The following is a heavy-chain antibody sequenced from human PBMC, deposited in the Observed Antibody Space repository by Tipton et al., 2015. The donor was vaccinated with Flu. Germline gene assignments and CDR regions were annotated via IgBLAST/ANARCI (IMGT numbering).Heavy chain of an antibody. Sequence: LRLSCAVSDYSISSGYYWGWIRQPPGKGLEWIGSIHHSGDAYYIPSLKSRVSLSVDTSKNQFSLSLSSVTAADTAVYHCAKDASPYTPSYYFDLWGPGTPVTVSS. CDR2: IHHSGDA. J-gene: IGHJ4*02. CDR3: AKDASPYTPSYYFDL. CDR1: DYSISSGYY. D-gene: IGHD1-14*01. V-gene: IGHV4-38-2*02.